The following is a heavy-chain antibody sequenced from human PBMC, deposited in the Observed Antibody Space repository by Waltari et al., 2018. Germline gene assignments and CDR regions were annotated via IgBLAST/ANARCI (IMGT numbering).Heavy chain of an antibody. J-gene: IGHJ4*02. V-gene: IGHV3-23*03. Sequence: EVQLLESGGGLVQPGGSLRLSCAASGFTFSSYAMSWVRQAPGKGLEWVSVIYSGGSSTYYADSVKGRFTISRDNSKNTLYLQMNSLRAEDTAVYYCAKDCGWDGDYVEGWGQGTLVTVSS. CDR1: GFTFSSYA. CDR2: IYSGGSST. D-gene: IGHD4-17*01. CDR3: AKDCGWDGDYVEG.